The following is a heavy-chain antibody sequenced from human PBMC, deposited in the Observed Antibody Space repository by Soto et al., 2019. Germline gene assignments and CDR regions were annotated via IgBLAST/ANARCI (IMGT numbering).Heavy chain of an antibody. CDR2: ISSSGSTI. V-gene: IGHV3-11*01. CDR3: ASSSSSSSFHYYYMDV. J-gene: IGHJ6*03. D-gene: IGHD6-6*01. Sequence: GGSLRLSCAASGFTFSDYYMSWIRQAPGKGLEWVSYISSSGSTIYYADSVKGRFTISRDNAKNSLYLQMNSLRAEDTAVYYCASSSSSSSFHYYYMDVWGKGTTVTVSS. CDR1: GFTFSDYY.